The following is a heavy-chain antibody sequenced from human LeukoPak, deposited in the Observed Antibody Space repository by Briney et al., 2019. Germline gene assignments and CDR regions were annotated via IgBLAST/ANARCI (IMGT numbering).Heavy chain of an antibody. V-gene: IGHV4-34*01. J-gene: IGHJ4*02. D-gene: IGHD3-22*01. CDR2: INHSGST. Sequence: SETLSLTCAVYGGSFSGYYWSWIRQPPGKGLEWIGEINHSGSTNYNPSLKSRVTISVDTSKNQFSLKLSSVTAADTAVYYCARRKTSGYYSTRFDYWGQGTLVTVSS. CDR3: ARRKTSGYYSTRFDY. CDR1: GGSFSGYY.